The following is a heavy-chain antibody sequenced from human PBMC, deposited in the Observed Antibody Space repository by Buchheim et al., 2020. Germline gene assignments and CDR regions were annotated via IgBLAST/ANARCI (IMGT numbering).Heavy chain of an antibody. CDR1: GFTFTFYG. CDR2: IWYDGSEK. J-gene: IGHJ6*03. D-gene: IGHD3-10*01. CDR3: VRDSGGKYDHHMDV. V-gene: IGHV3-33*01. Sequence: QVHLVESGGGVVQPGRSLRLSCAASGFTFTFYGMHWVRQAPGKGLEWVAVIWYDGSEKSYADSVKGRFTISRDNYRKTVFLQMNSLRVDDTAVYYCVRDSGGKYDHHMDVWGKGTT.